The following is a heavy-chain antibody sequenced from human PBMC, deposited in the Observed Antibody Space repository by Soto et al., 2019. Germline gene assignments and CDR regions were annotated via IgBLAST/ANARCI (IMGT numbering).Heavy chain of an antibody. J-gene: IGHJ4*02. V-gene: IGHV4-34*01. Sequence: SETLSLTRAVYGGSFSGYYWSWIRQPPGKGLEWIGESNHSGSTNYNPSLRSRVTISADMAKNQFSLKLSSVTAADTAVYYCARGGRQQLIPSPISYKINYWGQGTLVTVS. CDR2: SNHSGST. D-gene: IGHD6-13*01. CDR1: GGSFSGYY. CDR3: ARGGRQQLIPSPISYKINY.